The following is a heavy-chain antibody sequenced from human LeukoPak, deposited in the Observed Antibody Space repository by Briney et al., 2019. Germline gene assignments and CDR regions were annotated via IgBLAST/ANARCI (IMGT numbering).Heavy chain of an antibody. CDR3: AREDQSSSGWYSRFSDAFDI. CDR1: GGSISSSSYY. CDR2: IYYSGGT. V-gene: IGHV4-39*07. Sequence: SETLSLTCTVSGGSISSSSYYWGWIRQPPGKGLEWIGSIYYSGGTYYNPSLKSRVTISVDTSKNQFSLKLSSVTAADTAVYYCAREDQSSSGWYSRFSDAFDIWGQGTMVTVSS. D-gene: IGHD6-19*01. J-gene: IGHJ3*02.